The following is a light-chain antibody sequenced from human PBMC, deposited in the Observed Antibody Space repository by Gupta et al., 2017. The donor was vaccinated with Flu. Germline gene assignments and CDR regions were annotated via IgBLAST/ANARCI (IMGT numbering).Light chain of an antibody. CDR2: EVT. CDR1: SSDVGGYKS. J-gene: IGLJ3*02. Sequence: SDLIQPASLSGSPGQSITLCCTGTSSDVGGYKSVSWYQHHPGRAHILLIYEVTNRPSGVSNRFSGSKSSNTAYLTISGLQAEDDADYYCGSYTRSSTLLVFGGGTKLTVL. V-gene: IGLV2-14*01. CDR3: GSYTRSSTLLV.